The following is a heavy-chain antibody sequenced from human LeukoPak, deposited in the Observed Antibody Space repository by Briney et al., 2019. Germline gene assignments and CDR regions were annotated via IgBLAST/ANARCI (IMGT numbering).Heavy chain of an antibody. V-gene: IGHV1-24*01. CDR1: GYTLTELS. CDR2: FDPEDGET. Sequence: ASVKVSCKVSGYTLTELSMHWVRQAPGKGLEWMGGFDPEDGETIYAQKFQGRVTMTEDTSTDTAYMELSSLRSEDTAVYYCATDGISGWPLGPYFDYWGQGTLVTVSS. CDR3: ATDGISGWPLGPYFDY. D-gene: IGHD6-19*01. J-gene: IGHJ4*02.